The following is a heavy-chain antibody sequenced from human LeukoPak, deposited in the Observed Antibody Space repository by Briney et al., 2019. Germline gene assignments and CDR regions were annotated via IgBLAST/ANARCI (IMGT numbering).Heavy chain of an antibody. CDR1: GFSFGSYP. CDR2: ISETGDVT. J-gene: IGHJ4*02. Sequence: GGSLRLSCIVSGFSFGSYPMSWVRQAPGKGLEWVSVISETGDVTHYADSMKGRFTISRDNIKNTLNLQMNSLRAEDTAIYYCARDSSHYLGSSDYWGQGTLVTVSS. V-gene: IGHV3-23*01. CDR3: ARDSSHYLGSSDY. D-gene: IGHD6-6*01.